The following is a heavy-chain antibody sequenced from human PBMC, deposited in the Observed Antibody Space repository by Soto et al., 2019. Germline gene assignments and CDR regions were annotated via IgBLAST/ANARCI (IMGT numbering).Heavy chain of an antibody. Sequence: PSETLSLTCTVSGGSISSYYWSWIRQPPEKGLEWIGYIYYSGSTNYSPSLKSRVTISVDTSKNQFSLNLRSVTAADTAVYYCASMGYHYGSGSYPLDYWGQGTLVTVSS. D-gene: IGHD3-10*01. CDR3: ASMGYHYGSGSYPLDY. J-gene: IGHJ4*02. V-gene: IGHV4-59*08. CDR1: GGSISSYY. CDR2: IYYSGST.